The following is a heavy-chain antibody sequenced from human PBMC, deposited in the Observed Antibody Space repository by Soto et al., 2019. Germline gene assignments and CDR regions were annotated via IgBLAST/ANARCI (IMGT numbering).Heavy chain of an antibody. CDR1: GFTFRNAW. D-gene: IGHD3-22*01. CDR3: TTGLKGYDSSGYYQIEFDY. V-gene: IGHV3-15*07. CDR2: IKSKTDGGTT. J-gene: IGHJ4*02. Sequence: GGSLRLSCAASGFTFRNAWMNWVRQAPGKGLEWVGRIKSKTDGGTTDYATPVKGRFTISRDDSKNTLYLQMNSLKTEDTAVYYCTTGLKGYDSSGYYQIEFDYWGQGTLVTVSS.